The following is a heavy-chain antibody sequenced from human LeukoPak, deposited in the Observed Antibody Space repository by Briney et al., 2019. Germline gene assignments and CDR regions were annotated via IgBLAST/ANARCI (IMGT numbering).Heavy chain of an antibody. D-gene: IGHD3-10*01. CDR2: ISYDGSNK. CDR1: GFTFSNYA. V-gene: IGHV3-30-3*01. CDR3: AGISMIRGSLPGFYFGLDV. Sequence: GGSLRLSCAASGFTFSNYAMHWVRQASGKGLEWVAVISYDGSNKYYADSVKGRFTMSRDNSKNNLYLQMNSLRAADTAVYYCAGISMIRGSLPGFYFGLDVWGQGTTVTVSS. J-gene: IGHJ6*02.